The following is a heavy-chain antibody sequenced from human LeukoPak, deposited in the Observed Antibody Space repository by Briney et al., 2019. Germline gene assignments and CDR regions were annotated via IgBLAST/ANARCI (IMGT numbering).Heavy chain of an antibody. CDR1: GYSISSGYY. J-gene: IGHJ5*02. V-gene: IGHV4-38-2*01. D-gene: IGHD6-13*01. CDR2: IYHSGST. CDR3: ARRDGSSWYNWFDP. Sequence: SETLSLTCAVSGYSISSGYYWGWIRQPPGKGLEWIGSIYHSGSTYYNPSLKSRVTISVDTSKNQFSLRLSSVTAADPAVYYCARRDGSSWYNWFDPWGQGTLVTVSS.